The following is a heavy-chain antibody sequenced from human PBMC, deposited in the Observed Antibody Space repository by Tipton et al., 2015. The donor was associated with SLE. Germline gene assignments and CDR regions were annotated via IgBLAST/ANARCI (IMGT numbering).Heavy chain of an antibody. Sequence: TLSLTCTVSGGSISSSSYYWGWIRQPPGKGLECIGSIYYSGSTYYNSSLKSRVTISVDTSKNQFSLKLSSVTAADTAVDYCARAAGDYYYYVDVWGIGATVTVSS. CDR3: ARAAGDYYYYVDV. D-gene: IGHD6-25*01. CDR2: IYYSGST. J-gene: IGHJ6*03. V-gene: IGHV4-39*07. CDR1: GGSISSSSYY.